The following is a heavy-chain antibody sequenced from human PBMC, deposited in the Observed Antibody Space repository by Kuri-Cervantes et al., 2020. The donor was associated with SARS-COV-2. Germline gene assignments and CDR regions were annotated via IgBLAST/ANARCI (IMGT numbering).Heavy chain of an antibody. V-gene: IGHV4-59*01. CDR3: TTLTLTSVFDF. CDR1: GGSISSSY. D-gene: IGHD4-17*01. CDR2: IYYSGSV. Sequence: GSLRLSCTVSGGSISSSYWSWIRQPPGKGLEWIGYIYYSGSVSYNPSLMSRVTISVDTSKNQFSLRPTSVTAADTAVYYCTTLTLTSVFDFWGQGTLVTVSS. J-gene: IGHJ4*02.